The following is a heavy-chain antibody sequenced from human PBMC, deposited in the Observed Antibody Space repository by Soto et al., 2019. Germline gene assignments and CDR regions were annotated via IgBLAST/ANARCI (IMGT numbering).Heavy chain of an antibody. CDR3: AEDSGRGFSFWSADYSVGLDV. D-gene: IGHD3-3*01. J-gene: IGHJ3*01. CDR1: GFTFDSYA. V-gene: IGHV3-23*01. CDR2: ISGSADGT. Sequence: EVKLLESGGGLAQPGGSLRLSCVGSGFTFDSYAISWVRQAPGERLQWIAAISGSADGTDYAHSVRGRFTIARDKAKKVVSLQRSSVIGVDTAVYFCAEDSGRGFSFWSADYSVGLDVWGQGTLVTVS.